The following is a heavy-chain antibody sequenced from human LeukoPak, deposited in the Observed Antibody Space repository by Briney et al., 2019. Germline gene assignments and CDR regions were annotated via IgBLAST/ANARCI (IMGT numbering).Heavy chain of an antibody. CDR2: IWYDGSNK. J-gene: IGHJ4*02. D-gene: IGHD5-18*01. CDR3: AREGYSYGLARFDY. V-gene: IGHV3-33*01. CDR1: GFTFSSYG. Sequence: GGSLRLSCAASGFTFSSYGMHWVRQAPGKGLEWVAVIWYDGSNKYYADSVKGRFTISRDNAKNSLYLQMNSLRAEDTAVYYCAREGYSYGLARFDYWGQGALVTVSS.